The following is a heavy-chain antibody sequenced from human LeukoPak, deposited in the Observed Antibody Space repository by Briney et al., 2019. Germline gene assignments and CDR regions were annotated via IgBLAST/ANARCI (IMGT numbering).Heavy chain of an antibody. D-gene: IGHD2-15*01. Sequence: GRSLRLSCAASGFTFSSYAMHWVRQAPGKGLEWVAVISYDGSNKYYADSVKGRFTISRDNSKNTLYLQMNSLRAEDTAVYYCARSGYCSGGSCSEDFDYWGQGTLVTVSS. CDR1: GFTFSSYA. V-gene: IGHV3-30-3*01. CDR2: ISYDGSNK. CDR3: ARSGYCSGGSCSEDFDY. J-gene: IGHJ4*02.